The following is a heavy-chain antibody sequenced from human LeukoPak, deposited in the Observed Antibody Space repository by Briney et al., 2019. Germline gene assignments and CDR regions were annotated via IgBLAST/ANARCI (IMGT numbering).Heavy chain of an antibody. CDR2: IYSGGST. Sequence: GGSLRLSCAASGFTVSSNYMSWVRQAPGKRLEWVSVIYSGGSTYYADSVKGRFTISRDNSKNTLYLQMNSLRAEDTAVYYCARDTVTSDGMDVWGQGTTVTVSS. V-gene: IGHV3-66*02. CDR3: ARDTVTSDGMDV. CDR1: GFTVSSNY. D-gene: IGHD4-11*01. J-gene: IGHJ6*02.